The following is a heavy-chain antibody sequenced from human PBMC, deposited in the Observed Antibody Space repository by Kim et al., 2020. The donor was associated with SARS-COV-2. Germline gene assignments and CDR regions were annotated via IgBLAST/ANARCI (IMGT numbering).Heavy chain of an antibody. D-gene: IGHD6-13*01. CDR3: ARGRIAASSGYWFDP. CDR2: INHSGST. V-gene: IGHV4-34*01. Sequence: SETLSLTCAVYGGSFSGYYWSWIRQPPGKGLEWIGEINHSGSTNYNPSLKSRVTISVDTSKNQFSLKLSSVTAADTSVYYCARGRIAASSGYWFDPWGQG. CDR1: GGSFSGYY. J-gene: IGHJ5*02.